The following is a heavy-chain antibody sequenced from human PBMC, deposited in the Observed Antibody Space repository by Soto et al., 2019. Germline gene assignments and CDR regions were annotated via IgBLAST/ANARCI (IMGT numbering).Heavy chain of an antibody. CDR1: GATFSISV. J-gene: IGHJ4*02. CDR2: IISMFGTP. D-gene: IGHD5-12*01. V-gene: IGHV1-69*12. Sequence: QVQLVQSGAELKKPGSSVKVSCRASGATFSISVFNWVRQAPGQGLEWMGGIISMFGTPNYSKKFQGRVTISADESISTGYMELNNLRSDDTAIYYCARDLGGGYEPGDYWGQGTQVTVSS. CDR3: ARDLGGGYEPGDY.